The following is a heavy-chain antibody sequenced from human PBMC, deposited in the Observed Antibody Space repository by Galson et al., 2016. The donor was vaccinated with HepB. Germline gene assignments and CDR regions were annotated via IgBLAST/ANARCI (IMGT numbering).Heavy chain of an antibody. D-gene: IGHD3-22*01. V-gene: IGHV4-39*01. Sequence: SETLSLTCTVSGGSMNSGTYYWGWIRQPPGKGLEWVGSIYYTGGSTYYNPSLTSRLTISVDASKDQFSLKLNPVTAADTAVYFCARARGRGPYFYDSSGYYYWGQGTLVTVSS. CDR3: ARARGRGPYFYDSSGYYY. CDR1: GGSMNSGTYY. CDR2: IYYTGGST. J-gene: IGHJ4*02.